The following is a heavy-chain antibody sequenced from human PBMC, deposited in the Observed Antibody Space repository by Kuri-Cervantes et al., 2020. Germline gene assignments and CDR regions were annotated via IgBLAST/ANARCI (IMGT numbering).Heavy chain of an antibody. CDR1: GFTFSSYS. CDR2: ISSSSSYI. J-gene: IGHJ4*02. V-gene: IGHV3-21*03. D-gene: IGHD4-23*01. CDR3: ARASAFYGGNSFDY. Sequence: GESLKISCAASGFTFSSYSMNWVRQAPGKGLEWVSSISSSSSYIYYADSVKGRFTISRDNAKNSLYLQMNSLRAEDTAVYYCARASAFYGGNSFDYWGQGTLVTVSS.